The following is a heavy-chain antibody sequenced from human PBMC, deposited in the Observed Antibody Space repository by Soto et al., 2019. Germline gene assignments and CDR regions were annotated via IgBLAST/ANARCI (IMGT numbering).Heavy chain of an antibody. CDR3: ARVVTGTTRVFYYYYVVD. CDR2: IYYSGST. J-gene: IGHJ6*03. D-gene: IGHD1-7*01. Sequence: SETLSLTCTISGGSISSYYWSWIRQPPGKGLEWIGYIYYSGSTNYNPSLKSRVTISVDTSKNQFSLKLSSVTAADTAVYYCARVVTGTTRVFYYYYVVDWCKGPPVTVSS. V-gene: IGHV4-59*01. CDR1: GGSISSYY.